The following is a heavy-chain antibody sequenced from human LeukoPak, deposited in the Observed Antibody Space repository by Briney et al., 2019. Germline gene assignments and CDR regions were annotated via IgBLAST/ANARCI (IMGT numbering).Heavy chain of an antibody. Sequence: ASVKVSCKVSGYTLTELSMHWVRQASGKGLEWMGGFDPEDGETIYAQKFQGRVTMTEDTSTDTAYMELSSLRSEDTAVYYCATMCRKAMVRGVISWFDPWGQGTLVTVSS. D-gene: IGHD3-10*01. J-gene: IGHJ5*02. V-gene: IGHV1-24*01. CDR2: FDPEDGET. CDR3: ATMCRKAMVRGVISWFDP. CDR1: GYTLTELS.